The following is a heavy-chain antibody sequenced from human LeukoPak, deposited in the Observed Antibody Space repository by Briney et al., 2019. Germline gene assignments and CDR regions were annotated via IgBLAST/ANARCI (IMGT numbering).Heavy chain of an antibody. CDR1: GFTFSSYA. V-gene: IGHV3-64*01. J-gene: IGHJ5*02. CDR3: AREYSSSWYRGFLDS. CDR2: ISSNGGST. D-gene: IGHD6-13*01. Sequence: GGSLRLSCAASGFTFSSYAMHWVRQAPGKGLEYVSAISSNGGSTYYANSVKGRFTISRDNSKNTLYLQMGSLRAEDMAVYYCAREYSSSWYRGFLDSWGQGTLVTVSS.